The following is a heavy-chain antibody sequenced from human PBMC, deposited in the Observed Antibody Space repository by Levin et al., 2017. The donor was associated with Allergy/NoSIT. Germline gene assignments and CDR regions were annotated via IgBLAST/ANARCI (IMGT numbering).Heavy chain of an antibody. J-gene: IGHJ5*02. Sequence: GASVKVSCKASGYTFTGYYMHWVRQAPGQGLEWMGWINPNSGGTNYAQKFQGRVTMTRDTSISTAYMELSRLRSDDTAVYYCARAEGILTGYPLGWFDPWGQGTLVTVSS. CDR1: GYTFTGYY. CDR3: ARAEGILTGYPLGWFDP. V-gene: IGHV1-2*02. CDR2: INPNSGGT. D-gene: IGHD3-9*01.